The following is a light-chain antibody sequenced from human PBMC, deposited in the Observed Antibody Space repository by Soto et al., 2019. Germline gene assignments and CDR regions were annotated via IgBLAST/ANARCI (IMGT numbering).Light chain of an antibody. V-gene: IGLV2-14*01. CDR1: SSDVGGYNY. Sequence: QSVLTQPASVSGSPGQSITISCTGTSSDVGGYNYVSWYQQHPGKAPKLMIYEVSNRPSGVSNRFSGSKSGTSASLAISGLQSEDAADSYCAAWDDSLTAPVFGTGTKVT. CDR3: AAWDDSLTAPV. J-gene: IGLJ1*01. CDR2: EVS.